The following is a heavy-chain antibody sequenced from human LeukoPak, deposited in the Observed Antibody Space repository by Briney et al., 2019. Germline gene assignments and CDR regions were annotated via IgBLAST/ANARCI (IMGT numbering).Heavy chain of an antibody. CDR3: ARDRNYFEALHRSY. CDR2: ISSGSSTI. CDR1: GFSFSTYA. V-gene: IGHV3-48*02. D-gene: IGHD3-10*01. Sequence: GGSLRLSCVASGFSFSTYAMNWVRQAPGKGLEWMTYISSGSSTIYYADSVKGRFTISRDNAKSSLYLEMNSLRDEDTAVYYCARDRNYFEALHRSYWGQGTLVTVSS. J-gene: IGHJ4*02.